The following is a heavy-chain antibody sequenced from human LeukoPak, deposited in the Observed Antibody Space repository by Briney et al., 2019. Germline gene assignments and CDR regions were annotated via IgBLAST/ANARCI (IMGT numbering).Heavy chain of an antibody. CDR1: GFTFSSYA. V-gene: IGHV3-23*01. J-gene: IGHJ6*02. CDR2: ISGSGGST. D-gene: IGHD2-15*01. Sequence: GGSLRLSCAASGFTFSSYAMSWVRQAPGKGLEWVSAISGSGGSTYYADSVKGRFTISRDNSKNTLYLQMNSLRAEDTAVYYCAKFSQLLLYCYYYYGMDVWGQGTTVTVSS. CDR3: AKFSQLLLYCYYYYGMDV.